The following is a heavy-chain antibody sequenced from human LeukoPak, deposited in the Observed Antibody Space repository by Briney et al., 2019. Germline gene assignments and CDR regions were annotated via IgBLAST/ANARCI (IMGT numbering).Heavy chain of an antibody. J-gene: IGHJ4*02. CDR1: GFTFNSYW. CDR2: IKVDGSET. CDR3: GHLH. V-gene: IGHV3-7*01. Sequence: GGSLRLSCAASGFTFNSYWMNWVRQAPGKGLEWVASIKVDGSETYYVGSVKGRFTISRDSAKSSLYLQMNSLRPEDTAVYYCGHLHWGQGILVTVSS.